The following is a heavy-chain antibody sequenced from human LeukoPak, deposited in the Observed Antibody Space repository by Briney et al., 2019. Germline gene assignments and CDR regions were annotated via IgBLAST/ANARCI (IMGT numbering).Heavy chain of an antibody. V-gene: IGHV4-59*01. J-gene: IGHJ4*02. CDR2: IYSSGST. Sequence: SETLSLTCTVSGGSISSYYWSWVRQPPGKGLEWFGYIYSSGSTNYNPSLNSRVTISVDTSKNQFSLKLSSVTAADTAVYYCARDGGDTHFDYWGQGTLVTVSS. CDR3: ARDGGDTHFDY. CDR1: GGSISSYY. D-gene: IGHD3-16*01.